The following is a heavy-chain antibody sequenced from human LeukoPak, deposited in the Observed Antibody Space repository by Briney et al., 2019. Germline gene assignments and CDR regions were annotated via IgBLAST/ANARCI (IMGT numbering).Heavy chain of an antibody. D-gene: IGHD4-11*01. V-gene: IGHV3-48*03. Sequence: GGSLRLSCAASRFTFSNYDMNWVRQAPGKGLEWVSYISGSGNTIYYADSVKGRFTISRDNSKNTLYLQMNSLRAEDTALYYCAKASTVITSGNWFDPWGQGTLVTVSS. CDR2: ISGSGNTI. CDR3: AKASTVITSGNWFDP. CDR1: RFTFSNYD. J-gene: IGHJ5*02.